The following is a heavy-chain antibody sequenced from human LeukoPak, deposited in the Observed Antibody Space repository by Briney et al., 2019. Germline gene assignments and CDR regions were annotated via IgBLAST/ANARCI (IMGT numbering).Heavy chain of an antibody. D-gene: IGHD2-2*01. CDR2: IYYSGST. Sequence: TSETPSLTCTVSGGSISSGGYYWSWIRQHPGKGLEWIGYIYYSGSTYYNPSLKSRVTISVDTSKNQFSLKLSSVTAADTAVYYCASSLSYSVNNWFDPWGQGTLVTVSS. V-gene: IGHV4-31*03. CDR3: ASSLSYSVNNWFDP. J-gene: IGHJ5*02. CDR1: GGSISSGGYY.